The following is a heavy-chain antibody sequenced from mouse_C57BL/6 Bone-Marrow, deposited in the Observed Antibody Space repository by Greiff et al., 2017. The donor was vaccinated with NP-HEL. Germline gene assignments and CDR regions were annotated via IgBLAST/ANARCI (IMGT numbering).Heavy chain of an antibody. CDR3: AKAGTHYYGSSYPYWYFDV. J-gene: IGHJ1*03. CDR2: IYPGSGST. Sequence: QVQLQQPGAELVKPGASVKMSCKASGYTFTSYWITWVKQRPGQGLEWIGDIYPGSGSTNYNEKFKSKATLTVDTSSSTAYMQLSSLTSEDSAVYYCAKAGTHYYGSSYPYWYFDVWGTGTTVTVSS. V-gene: IGHV1-55*01. D-gene: IGHD1-1*01. CDR1: GYTFTSYW.